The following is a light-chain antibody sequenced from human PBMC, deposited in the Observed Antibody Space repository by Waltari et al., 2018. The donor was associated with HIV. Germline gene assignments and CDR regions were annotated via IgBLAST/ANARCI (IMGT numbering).Light chain of an antibody. J-gene: IGKJ1*01. Sequence: DIQMTQSPSSLSASVGDRVTITCRASQSIDNFLNWYQQKPGKAPKLLIYGASRLQSGVPSRFSGSGSVTDFTLTVNSLQPEDFATYYCQQSYTTRWTFGLGTKVEMK. CDR1: QSIDNF. CDR2: GAS. V-gene: IGKV1-39*01. CDR3: QQSYTTRWT.